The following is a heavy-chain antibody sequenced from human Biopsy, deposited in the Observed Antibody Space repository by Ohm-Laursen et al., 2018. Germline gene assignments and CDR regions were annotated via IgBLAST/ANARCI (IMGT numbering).Heavy chain of an antibody. CDR3: SRHAPSYSGSYWRYFDL. CDR1: GGSISSYY. J-gene: IGHJ2*01. CDR2: IYYSGIT. D-gene: IGHD1-26*01. Sequence: SQTLSLTCTVSGGSISSYYWSWIRQPPGKGLEWIGNIYYSGITNYNPSLKSRVSISVDTPKNQFSLKLSSVTAADTAVYYCSRHAPSYSGSYWRYFDLWGRGTLVTVSS. V-gene: IGHV4-59*08.